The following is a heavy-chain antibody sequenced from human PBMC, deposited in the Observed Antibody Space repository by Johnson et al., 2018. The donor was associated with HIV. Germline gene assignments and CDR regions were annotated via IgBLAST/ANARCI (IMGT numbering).Heavy chain of an antibody. J-gene: IGHJ3*01. CDR3: AREGVSGSYYGAFDL. CDR1: GFTFSTYA. Sequence: QVQLVESGGGVVQPGRSLRLSCAASGFTFSTYAMHWVRQAPGKGLEWVAVISSDESNKYYADSVKGRFTISRDNSKNTLFLQMDSLRADDTAVYYCAREGVSGSYYGAFDLWGQGTMVTVCS. CDR2: ISSDESNK. D-gene: IGHD1-26*01. V-gene: IGHV3-30*04.